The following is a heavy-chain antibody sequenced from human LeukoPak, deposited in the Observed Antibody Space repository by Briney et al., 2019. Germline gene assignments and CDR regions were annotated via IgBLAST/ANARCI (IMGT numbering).Heavy chain of an antibody. CDR1: GFTFSSYG. Sequence: GGSLRLSCAASGFTFSSYGMHWVRQAPGKGLEWVAVISYDGSNKYYADSVKGRFTISRDNSKNTLYLQMNSLRAEDTAAYYCARGGSGRWYGMDVWGQGTTVTVSS. D-gene: IGHD2-15*01. CDR2: ISYDGSNK. V-gene: IGHV3-30*03. J-gene: IGHJ6*01. CDR3: ARGGSGRWYGMDV.